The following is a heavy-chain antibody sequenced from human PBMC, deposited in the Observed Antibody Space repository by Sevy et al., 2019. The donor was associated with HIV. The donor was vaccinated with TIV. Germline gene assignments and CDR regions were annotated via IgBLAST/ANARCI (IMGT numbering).Heavy chain of an antibody. Sequence: ASVKVSCKASGDTFGNYAIAWVRQAPGQGLEWVGGIIPVFGSANSAQKFQDRVTITADVSTSTAYMELRRLRSEDTAVYYCARSNPDGYNYYYYYGMDVWGQGTTVTVSS. CDR2: IIPVFGSA. CDR3: ARSNPDGYNYYYYYGMDV. D-gene: IGHD5-12*01. V-gene: IGHV1-69*13. J-gene: IGHJ6*02. CDR1: GDTFGNYA.